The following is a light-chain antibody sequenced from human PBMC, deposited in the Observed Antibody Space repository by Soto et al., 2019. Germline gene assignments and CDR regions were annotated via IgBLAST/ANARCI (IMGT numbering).Light chain of an antibody. CDR2: NND. Sequence: QSALTQPPSASGTPGQRVTISCSGGSSNIGTNSVNWYQQLPGRAPKLLIYNNDLRPSGVPDRFSGSKSGTSASLAISGLQSEDEADYYCAAWDDSLNGSHVFGIGTKVTVL. V-gene: IGLV1-44*01. CDR1: SSNIGTNS. CDR3: AAWDDSLNGSHV. J-gene: IGLJ1*01.